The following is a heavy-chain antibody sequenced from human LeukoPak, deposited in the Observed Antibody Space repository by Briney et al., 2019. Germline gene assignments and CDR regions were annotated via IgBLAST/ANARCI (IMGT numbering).Heavy chain of an antibody. CDR3: AKDLDSSGSYESPGDY. CDR1: GFTFNKYA. D-gene: IGHD6-19*01. CDR2: ISTSGRT. V-gene: IGHV3-23*01. J-gene: IGHJ4*02. Sequence: GGSLRLSCTASGFTFNKYAMSWLRQPPGKGLEWVSLISTSGRTHYADSVKGRFTISRDNSKNTLYLQMNTLRVDDTAIYYCAKDLDSSGSYESPGDYWGQGTQVTVSS.